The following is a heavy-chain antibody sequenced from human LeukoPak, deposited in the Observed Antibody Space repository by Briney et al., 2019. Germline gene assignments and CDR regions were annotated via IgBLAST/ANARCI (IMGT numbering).Heavy chain of an antibody. CDR1: GGSISSYY. CDR2: IYYSGGT. V-gene: IGHV4-59*01. D-gene: IGHD2-2*01. CDR3: ARGSSTSRSPGYYGMDV. J-gene: IGHJ6*02. Sequence: PSETLSLTCTVSGGSISSYYWSWIRQPPGKGLEGIGYIYYSGGTNYNPSPKSRVTISVDTSKNQFSLKLSSVTAADTAVYYCARGSSTSRSPGYYGMDVWGQATTVTVSS.